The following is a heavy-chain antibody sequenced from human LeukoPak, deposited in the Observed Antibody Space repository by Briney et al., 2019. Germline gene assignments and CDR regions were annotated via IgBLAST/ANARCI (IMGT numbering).Heavy chain of an antibody. V-gene: IGHV3-21*01. CDR3: ATSHSSSWYAFYYYYMDV. CDR2: ISSSSSYI. CDR1: GFTFSSYS. J-gene: IGHJ6*03. D-gene: IGHD6-13*01. Sequence: PGGSLRLSCAASGFTFSSYSMDWVRQAPGKGLEWVSSISSSSSYIYYADSVKGRFTISRDNAKNSLYLQMNGLRAEDTAVYYCATSHSSSWYAFYYYYMDVWGKGTTVTVSS.